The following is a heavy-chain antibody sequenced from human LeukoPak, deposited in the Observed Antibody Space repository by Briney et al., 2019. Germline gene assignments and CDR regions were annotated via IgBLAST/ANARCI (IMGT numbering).Heavy chain of an antibody. Sequence: SETLSLTCAVYGGSFRNYYWSWIRQPPGKGLEWIGEINHSGSTNYNPSLKSRVTISVDTSKNQFSLKLSSVTAADTAVYYCARFRRTLVYSNYDNWFDPWGQGTLVTVSP. V-gene: IGHV4-34*01. D-gene: IGHD4-11*01. CDR3: ARFRRTLVYSNYDNWFDP. CDR2: INHSGST. J-gene: IGHJ5*02. CDR1: GGSFRNYY.